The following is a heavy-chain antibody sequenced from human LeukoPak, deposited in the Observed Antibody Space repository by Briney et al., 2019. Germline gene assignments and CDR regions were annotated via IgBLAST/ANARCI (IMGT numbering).Heavy chain of an antibody. CDR3: ARGRWLQFSD. Sequence: SETLSLTCTVSGGSISNHYWNWIRQPPGKGLEWIGYIYFTGSTNYNPSLKSRVTISLDTSKNQFSLKLSSVTAADTAIYYCARGRWLQFSDWGPGTLVTVSS. CDR1: GGSISNHY. V-gene: IGHV4-59*11. CDR2: IYFTGST. D-gene: IGHD5-24*01. J-gene: IGHJ4*02.